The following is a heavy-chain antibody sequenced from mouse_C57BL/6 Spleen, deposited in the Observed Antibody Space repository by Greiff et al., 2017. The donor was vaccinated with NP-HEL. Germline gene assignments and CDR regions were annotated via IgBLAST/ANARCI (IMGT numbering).Heavy chain of an antibody. J-gene: IGHJ1*03. CDR3: ARSMGYFDV. Sequence: DVMLVESEGGLVQPGSSMKLSCTASGFTFSDYYMAWVRQVPEKGLEWVANINYDGSSTYYLDSLKSRFIISRDNAMNILYLQISSLKSEDTATYYCARSMGYFDVWGTGTTVTVSS. CDR2: INYDGSST. V-gene: IGHV5-16*01. CDR1: GFTFSDYY.